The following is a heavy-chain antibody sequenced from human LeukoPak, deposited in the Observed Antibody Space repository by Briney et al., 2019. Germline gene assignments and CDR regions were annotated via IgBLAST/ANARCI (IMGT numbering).Heavy chain of an antibody. V-gene: IGHV3-23*01. Sequence: GGSLRLSCAASGFTFSSYAMSWVRQAPGKGLEWVSAISGSGGSTYYADSVKGRFTISRDNSKNTLYLQMNSLRAEDTAVYYCAKDRRSSLWVLQGLNDSWGQGTLVTVSS. CDR1: GFTFSSYA. CDR2: ISGSGGST. J-gene: IGHJ4*02. CDR3: AKDRRSSLWVLQGLNDS. D-gene: IGHD2-21*01.